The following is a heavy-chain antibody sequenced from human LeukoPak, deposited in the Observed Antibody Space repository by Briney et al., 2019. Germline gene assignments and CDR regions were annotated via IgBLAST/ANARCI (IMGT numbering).Heavy chain of an antibody. CDR3: ARQLWSDGENAFDI. V-gene: IGHV1-18*01. CDR2: ISPYNGNT. Sequence: ASVKVSCKASGYTFINSGISWVRQAPGQGLEWMGWISPYNGNTDYALKFQDRVTMTTDTSTSTAYMALRSLRSDDTALYYCARQLWSDGENAFDIWGQGTMVTVSA. J-gene: IGHJ3*02. D-gene: IGHD5-18*01. CDR1: GYTFINSG.